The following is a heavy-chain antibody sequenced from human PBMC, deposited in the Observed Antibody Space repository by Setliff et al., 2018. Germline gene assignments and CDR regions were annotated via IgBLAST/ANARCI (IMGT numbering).Heavy chain of an antibody. D-gene: IGHD3-9*01. J-gene: IGHJ5*02. V-gene: IGHV1-2*04. CDR1: GYTFTGYY. Sequence: GASVKVSCKASGYTFTGYYMHWVRQAPGQGLEWMGWINPNSGGTNYAQKFQGWVTMTRDTSISTAYMELSRLRSDDTAVYYCARSNYDILTRNWFDPWGQGTLVTVSS. CDR3: ARSNYDILTRNWFDP. CDR2: INPNSGGT.